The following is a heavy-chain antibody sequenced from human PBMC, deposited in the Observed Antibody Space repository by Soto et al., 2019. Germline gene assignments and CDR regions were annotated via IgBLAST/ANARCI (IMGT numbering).Heavy chain of an antibody. CDR2: IYHSGST. J-gene: IGHJ6*02. V-gene: IGHV4-4*02. CDR3: ATVSGSYYYGMDV. CDR1: GGSISSSYW. Sequence: QVQLQESGPGLVKPSGTLSLTCAVSGGSISSSYWWSWVRQPPGKGLEWIGEIYHSGSTNYNTSLKSRVTISVDKSKNRFSLKVTSVTAADTAVYYCATVSGSYYYGMDVWGQGTTVTVSS.